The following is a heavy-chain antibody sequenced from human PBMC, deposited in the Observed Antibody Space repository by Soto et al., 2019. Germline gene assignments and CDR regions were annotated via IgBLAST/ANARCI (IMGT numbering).Heavy chain of an antibody. CDR3: AREYMEVVPAAIWEFDP. V-gene: IGHV1-46*03. J-gene: IGHJ5*02. CDR1: GDTFTSYY. CDR2: INPSGGST. D-gene: IGHD2-2*02. Sequence: GASVKVSCKASGDTFTSYYMHWVRQAPGQGLEWMGIINPSGGSTSYAQKFQGRVTMTRDTSTSTVYMELSSLRSEDTAVYYCAREYMEVVPAAIWEFDPWGQGTLVTVSS.